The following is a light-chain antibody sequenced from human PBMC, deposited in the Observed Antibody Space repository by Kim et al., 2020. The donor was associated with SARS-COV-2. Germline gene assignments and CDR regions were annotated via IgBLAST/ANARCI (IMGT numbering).Light chain of an antibody. J-gene: IGLJ2*01. CDR1: SSDVGGYNY. CDR2: DVI. V-gene: IGLV2-11*01. CDR3: CSYAGSYTYVI. Sequence: QSVTIFCTGTSSDVGGYNYVSWYQQHPGKAPKHMIYDVIKRPSGVPDRFSGSKSGNTASLTISGLQAEDEADYYCCSYAGSYTYVIFGGGTQLTVL.